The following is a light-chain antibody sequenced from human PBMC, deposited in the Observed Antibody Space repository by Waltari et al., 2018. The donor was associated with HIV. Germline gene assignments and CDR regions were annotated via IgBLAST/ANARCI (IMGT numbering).Light chain of an antibody. J-gene: IGLJ2*01. Sequence: QYVLTRPPSASGNHGHRVTNCVPGRSANIGRHSGYWYQQPQGTAPKLLIYGNNQRPSGVPDRFSGSQSGTSASLAISGLRSEDEADYYCAAWDASLSGLVFGGGTKLTVL. CDR1: SANIGRHS. CDR3: AAWDASLSGLV. V-gene: IGLV1-47*01. CDR2: GNN.